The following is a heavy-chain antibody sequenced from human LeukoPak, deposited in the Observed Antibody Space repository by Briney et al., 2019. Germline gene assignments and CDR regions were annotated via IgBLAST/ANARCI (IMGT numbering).Heavy chain of an antibody. V-gene: IGHV3-7*01. CDR2: IKQGGSEK. CDR1: GFTFSNAW. Sequence: GGSLRLSCAASGFTFSNAWMSWVRQAPGKGLEWVANIKQGGSEKYYVDSVKGRFTISRDNAKNSLYLQMNSLRAEDTAVYYCARDRGGSGSYGAFDIWGQGAMVTVSS. D-gene: IGHD3-10*01. CDR3: ARDRGGSGSYGAFDI. J-gene: IGHJ3*02.